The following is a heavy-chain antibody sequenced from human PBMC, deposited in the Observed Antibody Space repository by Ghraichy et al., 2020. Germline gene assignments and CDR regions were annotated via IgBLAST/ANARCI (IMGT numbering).Heavy chain of an antibody. V-gene: IGHV1-2*04. Sequence: ASVKVSCKASGYTFTGYYMHWVRQAPGQGLEWMGWINPNSGGTNYAQKFQGWVTMTRDTSISTAYMELSRLRSDDTAVYYCARDREYYYGSGSYPIDYYGMDVWGQGTTVTVSS. D-gene: IGHD3-10*01. CDR2: INPNSGGT. CDR3: ARDREYYYGSGSYPIDYYGMDV. CDR1: GYTFTGYY. J-gene: IGHJ6*02.